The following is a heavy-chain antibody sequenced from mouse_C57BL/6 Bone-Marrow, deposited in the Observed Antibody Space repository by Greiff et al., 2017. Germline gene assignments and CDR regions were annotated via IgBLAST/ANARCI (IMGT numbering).Heavy chain of an antibody. D-gene: IGHD2-3*01. CDR1: GYTFTSYW. CDR2: IDPSDSYT. V-gene: IGHV1-59*01. J-gene: IGHJ2*01. CDR3: ARLEWLLPYYFDY. Sequence: VQLQQPGAELVRPGTSVKLSCKASGYTFTSYWMHWVKQRPGQGLEWIGVIDPSDSYTNYNPKFKGKDTLTVDTSSSTAYMQLSSLTSEDSAVDYCARLEWLLPYYFDYWGQGTTLTVSS.